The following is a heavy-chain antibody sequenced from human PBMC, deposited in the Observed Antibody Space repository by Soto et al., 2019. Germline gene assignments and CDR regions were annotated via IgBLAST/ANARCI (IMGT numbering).Heavy chain of an antibody. J-gene: IGHJ5*02. D-gene: IGHD2-15*01. Sequence: QITVKESGPTLVKPTQTLTLTCTFSGFSLSTSGVCVCWIRQPPGKALEWLALIYWEDDKRYSPSLKSRLTILKDTAKNQVVLTMTNMDPVDTDTYYCAHSDCSGDSCAENWFDPWGQGTLVTVSS. CDR1: GFSLSTSGVC. V-gene: IGHV2-5*02. CDR2: IYWEDDK. CDR3: AHSDCSGDSCAENWFDP.